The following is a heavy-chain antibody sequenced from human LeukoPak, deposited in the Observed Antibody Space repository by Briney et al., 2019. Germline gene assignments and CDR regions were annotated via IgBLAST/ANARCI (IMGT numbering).Heavy chain of an antibody. CDR2: IYYSGST. J-gene: IGHJ5*02. Sequence: WVRQAPGKGLEWIGSIYYSGSTYYNPSLKSRVTISVDTSKNQFSLKLSSVTAADTAVYYCARPPCSSGLGGNWFDPWGQGTLVTVSS. D-gene: IGHD6-19*01. CDR3: ARPPCSSGLGGNWFDP. V-gene: IGHV4-39*07.